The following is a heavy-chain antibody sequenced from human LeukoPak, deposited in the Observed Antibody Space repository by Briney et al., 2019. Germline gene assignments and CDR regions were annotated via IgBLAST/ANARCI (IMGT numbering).Heavy chain of an antibody. CDR2: INHSGST. J-gene: IGHJ6*02. V-gene: IGHV4-34*01. D-gene: IGHD2-8*01. CDR1: GGSFSGYY. CDR3: ARRYRSRYCTNGVCYGTDV. Sequence: SETLSLTCAVYGGSFSGYYWSWIRQPPGKGLEWIGEINHSGSTNYNPSLKSRVTISVDTSKNQFSLKLSSVTAADTAVYYCARRYRSRYCTNGVCYGTDVWGQGTTVTVSS.